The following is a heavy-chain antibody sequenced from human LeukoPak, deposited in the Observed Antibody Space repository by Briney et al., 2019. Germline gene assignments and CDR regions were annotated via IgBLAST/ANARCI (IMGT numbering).Heavy chain of an antibody. Sequence: GGSLRLSCAASGFTFSSYGMSWVRQAPGKGLEWVSAISGSGGSTYYADSVKGRFTISRDNSKNTLYLQMNSLRAEDTAVYYCANEAVAGTGEFYFDYWGQGTLVTVSS. V-gene: IGHV3-23*01. J-gene: IGHJ4*02. CDR1: GFTFSSYG. CDR2: ISGSGGST. D-gene: IGHD6-19*01. CDR3: ANEAVAGTGEFYFDY.